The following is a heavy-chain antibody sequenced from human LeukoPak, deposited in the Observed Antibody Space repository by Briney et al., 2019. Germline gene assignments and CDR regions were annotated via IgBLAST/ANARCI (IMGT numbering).Heavy chain of an antibody. CDR3: ARGRFTMIVEPFDY. CDR2: INPNSGGT. CDR1: GYTFTGYY. J-gene: IGHJ4*02. Sequence: ASVKVSCKASGYTFTGYYMHWVRQAPGQGLEWMGWINPNSGGTNYAQKFQGRVTMTRDTSISTAYMELSRLRSEDTAVYYCARGRFTMIVEPFDYWGQGTLVTVSS. D-gene: IGHD3-22*01. V-gene: IGHV1-2*02.